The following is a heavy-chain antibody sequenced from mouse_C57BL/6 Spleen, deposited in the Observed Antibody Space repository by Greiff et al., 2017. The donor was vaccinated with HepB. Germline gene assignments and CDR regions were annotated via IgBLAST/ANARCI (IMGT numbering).Heavy chain of an antibody. J-gene: IGHJ1*03. CDR3: TGGLYWYFDV. V-gene: IGHV14-1*01. Sequence: VHVKQSGAELVRPGASVKLSCTASGFNIKDYYMHWVKQRPEQGLEWIGRIDPEDGDTEYAPKFQGKATMTADTSSNTAYLQLSSLTSEDTAVYYCTGGLYWYFDVWGTGTTVTVSS. CDR1: GFNIKDYY. CDR2: IDPEDGDT.